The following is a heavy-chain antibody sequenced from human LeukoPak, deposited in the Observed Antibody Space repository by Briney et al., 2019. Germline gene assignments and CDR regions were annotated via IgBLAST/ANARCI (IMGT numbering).Heavy chain of an antibody. CDR2: IYYSVNT. J-gene: IGHJ5*02. CDR1: GGSISSGGYS. D-gene: IGHD2-8*02. V-gene: IGHV4-30-4*07. Sequence: SETLSLTCAVSGGSISSGGYSWSWIRQPPGKGLEWIGYIYYSVNTYYSPSLKSRVTISVDTSKNQFSLKLSSVTAADTAVYYCARDGGVAPHNWFDPWGQGTLVTVSS. CDR3: ARDGGVAPHNWFDP.